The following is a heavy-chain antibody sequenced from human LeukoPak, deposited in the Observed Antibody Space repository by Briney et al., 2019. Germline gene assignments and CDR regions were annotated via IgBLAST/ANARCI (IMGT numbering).Heavy chain of an antibody. CDR1: GFTFSSYG. J-gene: IGHJ4*02. CDR2: ISYDGSNK. CDR3: ARDREWELAENYFDY. D-gene: IGHD1-26*01. Sequence: PGGSLRLSCAASGFTFSSYGMHWVRQAPGKGLEWVAVISYDGSNKYYADSVKGRFTISRDNSKNTLYLQMNSLRAEDTAVYYCARDREWELAENYFDYWGQGTLVTVSS. V-gene: IGHV3-30*03.